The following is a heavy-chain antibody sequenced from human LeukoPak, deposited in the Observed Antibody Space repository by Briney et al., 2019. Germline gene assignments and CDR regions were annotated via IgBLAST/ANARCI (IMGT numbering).Heavy chain of an antibody. CDR3: ARERITAGTLNWFDP. V-gene: IGHV6-1*01. CDR2: TYYRSKWYN. D-gene: IGHD6-19*01. J-gene: IGHJ5*02. Sequence: SQTLSLTCAISGDSVSSNSAAWTWIRQSPSRGLEWLGRTYYRSKWYNDYAVSVKSRITINPETSKNQFSLQLNSVTPEDTAVYYCARERITAGTLNWFDPWGQGTLVTVSS. CDR1: GDSVSSNSAA.